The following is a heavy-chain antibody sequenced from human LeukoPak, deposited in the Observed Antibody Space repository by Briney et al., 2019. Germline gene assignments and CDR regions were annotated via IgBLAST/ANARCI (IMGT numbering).Heavy chain of an antibody. J-gene: IGHJ3*02. Sequence: SETLSLTCTVSGGFISSYYWGWIRQPPGKGLEWIGSIYYSGSTYYNPSLKSRVTISVDTSKNQFSLKLSSVTAADTAVYYCARDRSLIVVGVNAFDIWGQGTMVTVSS. CDR1: GGFISSYY. CDR2: IYYSGST. D-gene: IGHD2-15*01. CDR3: ARDRSLIVVGVNAFDI. V-gene: IGHV4-39*07.